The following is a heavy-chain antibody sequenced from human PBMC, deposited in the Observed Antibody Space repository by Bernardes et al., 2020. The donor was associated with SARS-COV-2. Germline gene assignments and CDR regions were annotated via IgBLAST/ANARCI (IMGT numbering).Heavy chain of an antibody. CDR1: GFTFGDYA. CDR2: ISWNSGSI. J-gene: IGHJ6*02. D-gene: IGHD3-9*01. V-gene: IGHV3-9*01. Sequence: GGSLRLSCAASGFTFGDYAMHWVRQAPGKGLEWVSGISWNSGSIGYADSVKGRFTISRDNAKNSLYLQMNSLRAEDTALYYCAKDSRSHYDILTGYCGMDVWGQGTTVTVSS. CDR3: AKDSRSHYDILTGYCGMDV.